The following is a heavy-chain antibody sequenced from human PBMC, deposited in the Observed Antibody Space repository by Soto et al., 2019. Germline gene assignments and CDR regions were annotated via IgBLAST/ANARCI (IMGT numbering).Heavy chain of an antibody. CDR1: GFTLSSYG. V-gene: IGHV3-30*18. Sequence: PGGSLRLSCAASGFTLSSYGIHWVRQAPGKGLEWVALISYDGSNKYYADSVKGRFTISRDNSKNTLYLQMNSLRAEDTAMYYCAKDAPYYYHSSGYYGTFVYWGQETLDTV. D-gene: IGHD3-22*01. J-gene: IGHJ4*02. CDR3: AKDAPYYYHSSGYYGTFVY. CDR2: ISYDGSNK.